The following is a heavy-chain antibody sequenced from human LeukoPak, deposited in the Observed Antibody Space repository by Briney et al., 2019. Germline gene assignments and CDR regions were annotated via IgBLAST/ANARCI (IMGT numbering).Heavy chain of an antibody. V-gene: IGHV3-9*01. CDR1: GFTFDDYA. D-gene: IGHD6-13*01. CDR2: ISWNSGSI. J-gene: IGHJ3*02. CDR3: AKDIAAAVRGAFDI. Sequence: GGSLRLSCAASGFTFDDYAMHWVRQAPGKGLEWVSGISWNSGSIGYADSVKGRFTISRDNAKNSLYLQMNSLRAEDTALYYCAKDIAAAVRGAFDIWGQGTMVTVSS.